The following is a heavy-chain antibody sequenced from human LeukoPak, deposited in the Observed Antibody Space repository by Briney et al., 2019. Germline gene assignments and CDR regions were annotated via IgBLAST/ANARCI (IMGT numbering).Heavy chain of an antibody. CDR1: GVSITGSSYY. D-gene: IGHD3-10*01. J-gene: IGHJ3*01. Sequence: SETLSLTCNVSGVSITGSSYYWGWIRQPPGKGLEWIASIFFSWGSYYNPSLQSRVTISVDTSKNQLSLNLSSVTAADTAIYYCARYYYNAAAGGNDAFDLWGQGTKVTVSS. V-gene: IGHV4-39*07. CDR3: ARYYYNAAAGGNDAFDL. CDR2: IFFSWGS.